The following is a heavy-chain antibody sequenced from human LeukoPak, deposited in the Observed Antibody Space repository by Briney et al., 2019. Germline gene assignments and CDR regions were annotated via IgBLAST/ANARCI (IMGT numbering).Heavy chain of an antibody. CDR1: GFTFSSYA. Sequence: GGSLRLSCAASGFTFSSYAMGWVRQAPGKGLEWVSAISGSGGSTYYADSVKGRFTISRDNSKNTLYLQMNSLRAEDTAVYYCAKYSSGWSTLDYWGQGTLVTVSS. V-gene: IGHV3-23*01. J-gene: IGHJ4*02. D-gene: IGHD6-19*01. CDR2: ISGSGGST. CDR3: AKYSSGWSTLDY.